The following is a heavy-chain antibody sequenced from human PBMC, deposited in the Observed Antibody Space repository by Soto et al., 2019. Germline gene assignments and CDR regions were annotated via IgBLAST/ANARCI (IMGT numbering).Heavy chain of an antibody. J-gene: IGHJ3*02. CDR3: AKDHPYCTNGVCYTSDAFDT. D-gene: IGHD2-8*01. CDR2: ISGSGGST. Sequence: GGSLRLSCAASGFTFSSYAMSWVRQAPGKGLEWVSAISGSGGSTYYADSVKGRFTISRDNSKNTLYLQMNSLRAEDPAVYYCAKDHPYCTNGVCYTSDAFDTWGQGTMVTVSS. V-gene: IGHV3-23*01. CDR1: GFTFSSYA.